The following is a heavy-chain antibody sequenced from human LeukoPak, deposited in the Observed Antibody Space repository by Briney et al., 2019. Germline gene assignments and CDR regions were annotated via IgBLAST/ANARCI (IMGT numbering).Heavy chain of an antibody. V-gene: IGHV1-18*01. CDR2: ISAYNGNT. J-gene: IGHJ4*02. CDR1: GYTFTSYG. Sequence: ASVKVSCKASGYTFTSYGISWVRQAPGQGLEWMGWISAYNGNTDYTQKLQGRVTMTTDTSTSTAYMELRSLRSDDTAVYYGARVTQTDYDFDYWGQGTLVTVSS. D-gene: IGHD4-17*01. CDR3: ARVTQTDYDFDY.